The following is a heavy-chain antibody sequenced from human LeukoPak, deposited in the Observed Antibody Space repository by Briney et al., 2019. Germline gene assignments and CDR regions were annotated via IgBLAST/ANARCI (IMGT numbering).Heavy chain of an antibody. CDR2: INHRGST. CDR3: ARGNFGYCSSTSCYNYYGMDV. V-gene: IGHV4-34*01. Sequence: SETLSLTCAVYGGSFSGYYWSWIRQPPGKGLEWIGEINHRGSTNYNPSLKSRVTISVDTSKNQFSLKLSSVTAADTAVYYCARGNFGYCSSTSCYNYYGMDVWGQGTTVTVSS. CDR1: GGSFSGYY. J-gene: IGHJ6*02. D-gene: IGHD2-2*02.